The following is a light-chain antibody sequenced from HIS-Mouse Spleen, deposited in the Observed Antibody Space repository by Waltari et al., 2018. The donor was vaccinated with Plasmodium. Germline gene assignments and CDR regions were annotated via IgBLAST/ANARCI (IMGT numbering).Light chain of an antibody. CDR2: GAS. CDR3: QQYCSSPPVT. J-gene: IGKJ3*01. Sequence: EIVLTQSPGTLSLSPGERATLSCRASQSVSSSYLAWYQQKPGQAPSLLIYGASSRATGIPDRFSGSGSGTDFTLTISRLEPEDFAVYYCQQYCSSPPVTFGPGTKVDIK. CDR1: QSVSSSY. V-gene: IGKV3-20*01.